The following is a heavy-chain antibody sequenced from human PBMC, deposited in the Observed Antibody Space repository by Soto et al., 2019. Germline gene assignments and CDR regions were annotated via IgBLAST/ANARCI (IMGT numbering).Heavy chain of an antibody. CDR2: IGSTGSVT. Sequence: EVQLVESGGGLVQPGGSLRLSCAVSGFTFSGYSFNWVRQAPGRGLEWVSFIGSTGSVTHYADSVMGRFTISRDNARNSLYLQMDSLRAADTAVYRCARARPTSGTAYGLDIWGQGTVVTVSS. J-gene: IGHJ3*02. V-gene: IGHV3-48*04. CDR1: GFTFSGYS. CDR3: ARARPTSGTAYGLDI. D-gene: IGHD4-17*01.